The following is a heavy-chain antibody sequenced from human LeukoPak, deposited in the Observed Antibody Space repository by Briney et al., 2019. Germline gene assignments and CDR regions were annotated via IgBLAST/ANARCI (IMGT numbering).Heavy chain of an antibody. V-gene: IGHV5-51*01. Sequence: SGESLKISCKGSGYSFTSYWIGWVRQMPGKGLEWMGIIYPGDSDTRYSPSFQGQVTISADKSISTAYLQWSSLRASDTAMYYCARRGRGPLTTPGQYNWFDSWGQGTLVTVSS. D-gene: IGHD1/OR15-1a*01. CDR2: IYPGDSDT. CDR1: GYSFTSYW. J-gene: IGHJ5*01. CDR3: ARRGRGPLTTPGQYNWFDS.